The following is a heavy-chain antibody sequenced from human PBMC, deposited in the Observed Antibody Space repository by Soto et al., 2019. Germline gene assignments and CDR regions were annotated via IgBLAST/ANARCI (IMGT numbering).Heavy chain of an antibody. CDR2: ISGSGGGT. CDR3: AKDRSRSYGSGYPLGYFDY. Sequence: GGSLRLSCAASGFTFSSCAMSWVRQAPGKGLEWVSGISGSGGGTYYADSVKGRFTISRDNSKNTLYLQMNSLRAEDTAVYYCAKDRSRSYGSGYPLGYFDYWGQGTLVTVSS. J-gene: IGHJ4*02. CDR1: GFTFSSCA. D-gene: IGHD3-22*01. V-gene: IGHV3-23*01.